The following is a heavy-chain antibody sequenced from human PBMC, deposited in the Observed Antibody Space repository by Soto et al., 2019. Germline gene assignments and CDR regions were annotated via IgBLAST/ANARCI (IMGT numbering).Heavy chain of an antibody. D-gene: IGHD5-12*01. J-gene: IGHJ3*02. Sequence: SETLSLTCTVSGCSIRSSSYYWGWIRQPPGKGLEWIGSIYYSGSTYYNPSLKSRVTISVDTSKNQFSLKLSSVTAADTAVYYCARQEWLEDAFDIWGQGTMVT. CDR3: ARQEWLEDAFDI. V-gene: IGHV4-39*01. CDR2: IYYSGST. CDR1: GCSIRSSSYY.